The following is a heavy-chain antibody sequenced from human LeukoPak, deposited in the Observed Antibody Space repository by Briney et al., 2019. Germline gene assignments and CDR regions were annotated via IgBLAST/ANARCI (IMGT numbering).Heavy chain of an antibody. D-gene: IGHD5/OR15-5a*01. V-gene: IGHV4-39*01. CDR3: ARQQVSWVYFDY. J-gene: IGHJ4*02. CDR1: GGSISGGGYC. Sequence: SETLSLTRTVSGGSISGGGYCWGWIRQPPGKGLEWIGTSYHDGSPYYNPSLKSRVTISVDTSKNQFSLKLSSVTAADTAVYYCARQQVSWVYFDYWGQGTLVTVSS. CDR2: SYHDGSP.